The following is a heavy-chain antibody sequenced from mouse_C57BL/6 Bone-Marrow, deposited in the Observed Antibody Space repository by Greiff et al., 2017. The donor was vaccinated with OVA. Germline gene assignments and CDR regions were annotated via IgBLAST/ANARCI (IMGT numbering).Heavy chain of an antibody. J-gene: IGHJ4*01. V-gene: IGHV5-9-1*02. Sequence: DVMLVESGEGLVKPGGSLKLSCAASGFTFSSYAMSWVRQTPEKRLEWVAYISSGGDYIYYADTVKGRFTISRDNARNTLYLQMSSLKSEDTAMYYGTKGGDDYDEGWAMDYWGQGTSVTVSS. CDR1: GFTFSSYA. D-gene: IGHD2-4*01. CDR3: TKGGDDYDEGWAMDY. CDR2: ISSGGDYI.